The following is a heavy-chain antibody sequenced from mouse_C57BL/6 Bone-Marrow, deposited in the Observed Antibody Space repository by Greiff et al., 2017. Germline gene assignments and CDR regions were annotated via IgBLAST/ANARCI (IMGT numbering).Heavy chain of an antibody. V-gene: IGHV1-55*01. D-gene: IGHD1-1*01. CDR2: IYPGSGST. J-gene: IGHJ4*01. CDR3: ARWGYYGGRRGGAMDY. CDR1: GYTFTSYW. Sequence: QVHVKQSGAELVKPGASVKMSCKASGYTFTSYWITWVKQRPGQGLEWIGDIYPGSGSTNYNEKFKSKATLTVDTSSSTAYMQLSSLTSEDSAVYYRARWGYYGGRRGGAMDYWGQGTSVTVSS.